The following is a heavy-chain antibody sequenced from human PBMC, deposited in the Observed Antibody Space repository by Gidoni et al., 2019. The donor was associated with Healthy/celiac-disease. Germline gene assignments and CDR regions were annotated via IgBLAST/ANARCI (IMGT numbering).Heavy chain of an antibody. CDR3: ASSLGSRDARVRGVL. CDR2: INHSGST. V-gene: IGHV4-34*01. Sequence: QVQLQQWGAGLLKPSETLSLTCAVYGGSFSGYYWSWIRQPPGKGLEWIGEINHSGSTNYNPSLKSRVTISVDTSKNQFSLKLSSVTAADTAVYYCASSLGSRDARVRGVLWGQGTLVTVSS. J-gene: IGHJ4*02. CDR1: GGSFSGYY. D-gene: IGHD3-10*01.